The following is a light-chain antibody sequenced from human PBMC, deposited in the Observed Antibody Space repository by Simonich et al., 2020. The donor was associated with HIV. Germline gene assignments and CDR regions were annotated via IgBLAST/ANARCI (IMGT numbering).Light chain of an antibody. J-gene: IGKJ3*01. CDR1: QSVLYNSNNKNY. CDR2: WAS. CDR3: QQYYGTPYT. V-gene: IGKV4-1*01. Sequence: DIVMTQSPNFLAVSLGERATINCKSSQSVLYNSNNKNYLAWYQQRPGQPPKLLIYWASTRESGVPDRFSGSGSGTDFTLTISSLQAEDVAVYYCQQYYGTPYTFGPGTKVNIK.